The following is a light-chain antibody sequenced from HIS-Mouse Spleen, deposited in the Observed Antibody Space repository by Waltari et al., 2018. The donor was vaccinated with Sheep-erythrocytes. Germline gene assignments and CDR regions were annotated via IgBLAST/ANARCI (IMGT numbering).Light chain of an antibody. CDR3: CSYAGSYNHV. J-gene: IGLJ1*01. CDR2: DVS. CDR1: ISDVGGYNY. Sequence: QSALTQHRSVSGSPGQSVTFPCTGTISDVGGYNYFSWYQQHPGKAPKLMIYDVSKRPSGVPDRFSGSKSGNTASLTISGLQAEDEADYYCCSYAGSYNHVFATGTKVTVL. V-gene: IGLV2-11*01.